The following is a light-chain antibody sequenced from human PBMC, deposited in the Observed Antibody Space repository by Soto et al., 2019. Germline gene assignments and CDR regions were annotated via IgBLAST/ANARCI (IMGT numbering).Light chain of an antibody. Sequence: EIVLTQSPGTLSLSPGERATLSCRASQSVSSSYLAWYQQKPGQAPRLLIYGASSRATGIPDRFSGSGSGTDFTLTISRLEPEDFAVYYCQQYDTSPMYTFGQGTKVDNK. CDR3: QQYDTSPMYT. J-gene: IGKJ2*01. CDR2: GAS. V-gene: IGKV3-20*01. CDR1: QSVSSSY.